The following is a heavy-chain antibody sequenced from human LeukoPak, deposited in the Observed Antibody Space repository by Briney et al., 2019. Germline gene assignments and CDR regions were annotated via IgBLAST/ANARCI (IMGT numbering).Heavy chain of an antibody. CDR1: GFTFSSYG. D-gene: IGHD5-18*01. V-gene: IGHV3-30*18. CDR3: AKDHSETAMVNGLFDY. J-gene: IGHJ4*02. CDR2: ISYDGSNK. Sequence: GGSLRLSCAASGFTFSSYGMHWVRQAPGKGLEWVAVISYDGSNKYYADSVKGRFTISRDNSKNTLYLQMNSLRAEDTAVYYCAKDHSETAMVNGLFDYWGQGTLVTVSS.